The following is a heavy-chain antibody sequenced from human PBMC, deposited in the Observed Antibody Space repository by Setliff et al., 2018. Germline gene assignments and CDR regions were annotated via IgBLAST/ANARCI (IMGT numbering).Heavy chain of an antibody. CDR2: IHYDENER. V-gene: IGHV3-30*02. Sequence: GESLKISCVASGFPLAIYGIHCVRQAPGKGLEWVAFIHYDENERHYADSVKGRFTISRDDNTVYLQMNSLRPEDTAVYFCAKLGIDDFDIWGQGTMVTVS. CDR3: AKLGIDDFDI. D-gene: IGHD7-27*01. J-gene: IGHJ3*02. CDR1: GFPLAIYG.